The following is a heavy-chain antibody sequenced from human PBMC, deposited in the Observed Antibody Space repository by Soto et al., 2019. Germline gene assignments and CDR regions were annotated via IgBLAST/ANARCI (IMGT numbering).Heavy chain of an antibody. D-gene: IGHD3-10*01. CDR2: IKSKTDGGTT. J-gene: IGHJ4*02. V-gene: IGHV3-15*07. CDR1: GFTFSNAW. CDR3: TTGNTMVRGVIQN. Sequence: EVQLVESGGGLVKPGGSLRLSCAASGFTFSNAWMNWVRQAPGKGLEWVGRIKSKTDGGTTDYAAPVKGRFTISRDDSKNTLYLQINSLKTEDTAVYYCTTGNTMVRGVIQNWGQGTLVTVSS.